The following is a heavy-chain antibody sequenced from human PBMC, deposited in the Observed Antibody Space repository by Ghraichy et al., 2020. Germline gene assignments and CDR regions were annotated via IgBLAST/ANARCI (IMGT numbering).Heavy chain of an antibody. CDR3: ARGDWNYDYGMDV. CDR2: IYYSGST. V-gene: IGHV4-59*01. Sequence: SETLSLTCTVSGGSISSYYWSWIRQPPGKGLESIGYIYYSGSTNYNPSLKSRVTISVDTSKNQFSLKLSSVTAADTAVYYCARGDWNYDYGMDVWGQGTTVTVSS. D-gene: IGHD3/OR15-3a*01. CDR1: GGSISSYY. J-gene: IGHJ6*02.